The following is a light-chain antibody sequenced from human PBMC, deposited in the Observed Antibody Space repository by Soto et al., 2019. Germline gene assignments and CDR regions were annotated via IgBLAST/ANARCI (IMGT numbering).Light chain of an antibody. Sequence: EIVLTQSPGTLSLSPGERATLSCRASQSVSSSYLAWYQQKPGQAPRLLIYGTSNRATAIPDRFSGSGSGTDFTLTISRLEPEDVAVYYCQQYGSSRWTFGQGTKVEIK. J-gene: IGKJ1*01. V-gene: IGKV3-20*01. CDR3: QQYGSSRWT. CDR1: QSVSSSY. CDR2: GTS.